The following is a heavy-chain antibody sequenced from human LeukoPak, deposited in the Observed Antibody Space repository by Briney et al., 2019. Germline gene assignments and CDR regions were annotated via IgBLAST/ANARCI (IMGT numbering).Heavy chain of an antibody. CDR1: GFTFSSYW. J-gene: IGHJ6*02. Sequence: GGSLRLSCAASGFTFSSYWMSWVRQAPGKGLEWVANIKQDGSEKYYADSVKGRFTISRDNAKNSLYLQMNSLRAEDTAVYYCARADTAMATRYYYYYYGMDVWGQGTTVTVSS. CDR3: ARADTAMATRYYYYYYGMDV. V-gene: IGHV3-7*01. CDR2: IKQDGSEK. D-gene: IGHD5-18*01.